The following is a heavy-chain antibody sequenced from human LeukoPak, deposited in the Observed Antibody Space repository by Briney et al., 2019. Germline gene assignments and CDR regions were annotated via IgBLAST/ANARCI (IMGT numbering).Heavy chain of an antibody. CDR3: ARAQGYYDN. V-gene: IGHV3-23*01. D-gene: IGHD2-15*01. CDR2: ISGSGGST. CDR1: GFTFSSYG. Sequence: GGSLRLSCVASGFTFSSYGITWVRQAPGKGLEWVSGISGSGGSTYYADSVKGRFTISSDNSKNTLYLQMNSLRAEDTAVYYCARAQGYYDNWGQGTLATVSS. J-gene: IGHJ4*02.